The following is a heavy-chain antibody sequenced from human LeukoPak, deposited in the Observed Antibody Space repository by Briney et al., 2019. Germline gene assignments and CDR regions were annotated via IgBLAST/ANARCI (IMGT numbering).Heavy chain of an antibody. J-gene: IGHJ4*02. CDR3: ARGIYYDSSGSDY. V-gene: IGHV4-34*01. Sequence: SETLSLICAVYGGSFSGYYWSWIRQPPGKGLEWIGEINHSGSTNYNPSLKSRVTISVDTSKNQFSLKLSSVTAADTAVYYCARGIYYDSSGSDYWGQGTLVTVSS. CDR2: INHSGST. D-gene: IGHD3-22*01. CDR1: GGSFSGYY.